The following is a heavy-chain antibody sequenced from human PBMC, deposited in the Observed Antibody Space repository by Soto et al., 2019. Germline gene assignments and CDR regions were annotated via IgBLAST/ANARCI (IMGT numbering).Heavy chain of an antibody. CDR1: GFTFSSYG. CDR2: ISYDGSNK. Sequence: SLRLSCAASGFTFSSYGMHWVRQAPGKGLEWVAVISYDGSNKYYADSVKGRFTISRDNSKNTLYLQMNSLRAEDTAVYYCAKGLVYYDSSGYPYYFDYWGQGTLVTVSS. V-gene: IGHV3-30*18. D-gene: IGHD3-22*01. J-gene: IGHJ4*02. CDR3: AKGLVYYDSSGYPYYFDY.